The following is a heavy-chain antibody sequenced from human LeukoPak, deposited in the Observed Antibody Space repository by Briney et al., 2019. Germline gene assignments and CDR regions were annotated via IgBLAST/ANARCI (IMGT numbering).Heavy chain of an antibody. V-gene: IGHV3-23*01. D-gene: IGHD3-9*01. CDR1: GFTFNNNA. CDR3: ARVAPGYDILTGSSPRDTLRNKSPYGMDV. Sequence: GGSLRLSCATSGFTFNNNAMSWVRQAPGKGLEWVSAINGGGDATEYADSVKGRFTISRDNSKNTLYLQMNSLRSDDTAVYYCARVAPGYDILTGSSPRDTLRNKSPYGMDVWGQGTTVTVSS. CDR2: INGGGDAT. J-gene: IGHJ6*02.